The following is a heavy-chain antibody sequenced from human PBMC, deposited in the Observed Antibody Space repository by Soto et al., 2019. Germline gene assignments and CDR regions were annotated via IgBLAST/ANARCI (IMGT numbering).Heavy chain of an antibody. D-gene: IGHD6-19*01. J-gene: IGHJ3*01. CDR1: GDSISNSRW. CDR2: IFHSGDT. CDR3: AYSTGWYRHDV. V-gene: IGHV4-4*02. Sequence: QVQLQESGPGLVKPSGTLSLTCAVSGDSISNSRWWTWVRQPPGKGLEWIGDIFHSGDTNYNPSLKSRVFISVDKTQNEFSLKVSSGTAADTAVYYCAYSTGWYRHDVWGQGTLVTVSS.